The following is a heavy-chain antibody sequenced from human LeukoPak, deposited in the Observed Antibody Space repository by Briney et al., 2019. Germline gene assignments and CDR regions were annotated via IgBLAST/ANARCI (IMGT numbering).Heavy chain of an antibody. D-gene: IGHD3-22*01. J-gene: IGHJ5*02. CDR3: ARVFITEKSLDP. CDR2: ISGSGGST. Sequence: PGGSLRLPCAASGITFSSYAMSWVRQAPGKGLEWVSAISGSGGSTYYADSVKGRFTISRDNSKNTLHLQMNSLRAEDTAVYYCARVFITEKSLDPWGQGTLVTVSS. CDR1: GITFSSYA. V-gene: IGHV3-23*01.